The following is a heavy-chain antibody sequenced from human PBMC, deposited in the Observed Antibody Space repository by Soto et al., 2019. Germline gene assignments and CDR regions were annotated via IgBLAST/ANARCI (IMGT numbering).Heavy chain of an antibody. CDR3: ARLQLTYAVLKSGIGCDP. D-gene: IGHD6-13*01. CDR2: INGGAGRT. CDR1: GFTFSGYA. Sequence: GGSLRLSCAASGFTFSGYAMSWVRQAPGKGLEWVSTINGGAGRTYYAESVKGRFTISRDNFKNALDLQMDSLRAEDTAIYYCARLQLTYAVLKSGIGCDPWGHGTLVTVSS. J-gene: IGHJ5*02. V-gene: IGHV3-23*01.